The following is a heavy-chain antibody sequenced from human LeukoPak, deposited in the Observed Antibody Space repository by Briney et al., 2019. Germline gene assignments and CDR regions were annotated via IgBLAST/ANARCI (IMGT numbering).Heavy chain of an antibody. CDR2: ISSGGHST. D-gene: IGHD2-15*01. Sequence: GGSLRLSCAASGFTYSNYAMTWVRQAPGKGLEWVSSISSGGHSTYYAGSVKGRFTISRDNSKNTLFLQMNSLRAEDTAVYYCASVKLSAWGQGTLVTVSS. CDR3: ASVKLSA. CDR1: GFTYSNYA. J-gene: IGHJ5*02. V-gene: IGHV3-23*01.